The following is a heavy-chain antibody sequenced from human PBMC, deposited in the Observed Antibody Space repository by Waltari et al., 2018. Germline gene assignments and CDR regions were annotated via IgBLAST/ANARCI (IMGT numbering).Heavy chain of an antibody. CDR2: ISGSGGST. CDR3: AKGAPSNMHQWLRHFDY. J-gene: IGHJ4*02. D-gene: IGHD5-12*01. Sequence: EVQLLESGGGLVQPGGSLRLSCAASGFTFSSYAMSWVRQAPGKGLEGVSAISGSGGSTYYASSVNGRFTISRDNSKNTLYLQMNSLRAEDTAVYYCAKGAPSNMHQWLRHFDYWGQGTLVTVSS. CDR1: GFTFSSYA. V-gene: IGHV3-23*01.